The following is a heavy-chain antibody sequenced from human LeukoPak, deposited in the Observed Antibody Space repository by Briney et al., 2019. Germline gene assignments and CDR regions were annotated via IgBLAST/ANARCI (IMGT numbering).Heavy chain of an antibody. CDR3: ARWLQLDWYFDL. D-gene: IGHD5-24*01. CDR1: GGSISSSSYY. Sequence: PSETLSLTCTVSGGSISSSSYYWGWIRQPPGKGLEWIGSIYYSGSTYYNPSLKSRVTISVDTSKNQFSLKLSSVTAADTAVYYCARWLQLDWYFDLWGRGTLVTVSS. J-gene: IGHJ2*01. CDR2: IYYSGST. V-gene: IGHV4-39*07.